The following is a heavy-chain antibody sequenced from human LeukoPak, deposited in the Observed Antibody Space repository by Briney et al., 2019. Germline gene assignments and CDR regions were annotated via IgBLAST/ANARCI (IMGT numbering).Heavy chain of an antibody. CDR1: GFTFSSYW. J-gene: IGHJ5*02. V-gene: IGHV4-59*05. D-gene: IGHD4-17*01. Sequence: GSLRLSCAASGFTFSSYWMSWVRQPPGKGLEWIGSVFHTGTAYYNPSLRSRVTISVDTSKNQFSLKLSFVTAADTAVYYCTKNDVGDYGTWGQGTLVIVSS. CDR2: VFHTGTA. CDR3: TKNDVGDYGT.